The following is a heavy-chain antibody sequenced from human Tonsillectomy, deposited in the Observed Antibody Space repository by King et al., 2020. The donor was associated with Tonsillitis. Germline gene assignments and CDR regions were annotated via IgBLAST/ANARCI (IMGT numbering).Heavy chain of an antibody. CDR2: ISAYNGNT. J-gene: IGHJ4*02. CDR3: AKDSWYGVYVSGYYYFDY. Sequence: QLVQSGSEVKKPGASVKVSCKASGYTFSNFGITWVRQAPGQGLEWMGWISAYNGNTNYAQKVQGRITMTTDSSTSTVYMELRSLRSDDTAVYYCAKDSWYGVYVSGYYYFDYWGQGTLVTVSS. D-gene: IGHD3-22*01. V-gene: IGHV1-18*01. CDR1: GYTFSNFG.